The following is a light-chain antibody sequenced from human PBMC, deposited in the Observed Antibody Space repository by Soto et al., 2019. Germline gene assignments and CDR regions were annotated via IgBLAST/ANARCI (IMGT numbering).Light chain of an antibody. V-gene: IGKV3-15*01. CDR1: QSVSSN. CDR3: QQYNNWPPLT. CDR2: GAS. Sequence: EILMTQSPATLSVSPGERVTLSCRASQSVSSNLALYQQKPGQAPRLLIFGASTRATGIPARFSGSGSWTEFTLTISNLQSEDFAVYYCQQYNNWPPLTVGGGTKVDIK. J-gene: IGKJ4*01.